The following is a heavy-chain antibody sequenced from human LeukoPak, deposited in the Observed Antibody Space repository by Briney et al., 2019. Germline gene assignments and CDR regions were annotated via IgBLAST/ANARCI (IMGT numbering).Heavy chain of an antibody. CDR3: ARQSDVDIVATPYFDY. D-gene: IGHD5-12*01. V-gene: IGHV4-59*08. J-gene: IGHJ4*02. Sequence: SETLSLTCTVSGGSITSYYWSWIRQPPGKELEWVGYIFYSGSTNYSPSLKSRVTISVDTSKNQFSLNLTSVTAADTAVYYCARQSDVDIVATPYFDYWGQGTLVTVSS. CDR2: IFYSGST. CDR1: GGSITSYY.